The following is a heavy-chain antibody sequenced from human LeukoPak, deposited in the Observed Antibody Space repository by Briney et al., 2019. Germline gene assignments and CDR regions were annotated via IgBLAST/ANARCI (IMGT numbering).Heavy chain of an antibody. J-gene: IGHJ4*02. CDR2: ISDNGGTA. V-gene: IGHV3-23*01. CDR3: AKIRAARPGY. CDR1: GFTFSNAW. Sequence: GGSLRLSCAASGFTFSNAWMSWVRQAPGKGLEWVSGISDNGGTAYYADSVKGRFTISRDNSKNTLYLQMHSLRPEDTAIYYCAKIRAARPGYWGQGTLVTVSS. D-gene: IGHD6-6*01.